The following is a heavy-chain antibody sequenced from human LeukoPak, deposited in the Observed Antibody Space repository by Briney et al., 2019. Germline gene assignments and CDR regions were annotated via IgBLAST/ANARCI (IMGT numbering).Heavy chain of an antibody. V-gene: IGHV5-51*01. J-gene: IGHJ4*02. CDR2: IYPGDSDT. CDR3: ARGGSGSSLSTFDY. Sequence: THGESLKISFKGSGXSFTSYCIGWVRQMPGKGLEWMGIIYPGDSDTRYSPSFQGQVTISADKSISTAYLQWSSLKASDTAMYYCARGGSGSSLSTFDYWGQGTLVTVSS. D-gene: IGHD3-10*01. CDR1: GXSFTSYC.